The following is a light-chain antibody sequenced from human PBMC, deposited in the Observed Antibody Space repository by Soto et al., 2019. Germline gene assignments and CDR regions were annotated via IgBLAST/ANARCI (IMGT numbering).Light chain of an antibody. CDR2: GNS. CDR3: QSYDSSLSGWV. Sequence: QSVLTQPPSVSGAPGQRVTISCTGSSSNIGAGYDVHWYQQLPGTAPKLLIYGNSIRPSGVPDRFSGSKSGTSASLAITGLQAEDEADCYCQSYDSSLSGWVFGGGTKLTVL. CDR1: SSNIGAGYD. V-gene: IGLV1-40*01. J-gene: IGLJ3*02.